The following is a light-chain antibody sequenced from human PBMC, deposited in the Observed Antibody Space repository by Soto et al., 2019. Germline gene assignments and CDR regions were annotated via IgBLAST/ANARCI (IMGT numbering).Light chain of an antibody. CDR2: EVD. Sequence: QSVLTQPPSASGSPGQSVTISCTGTSSDVGLYNYISWYQQRPGKAPKLMIYEVDKRPSGVPDRFSGSKSGNTASLTVSGLQAEDEADYYCSSCAGSSNVFGTGTKVTVL. V-gene: IGLV2-8*01. J-gene: IGLJ1*01. CDR1: SSDVGLYNY. CDR3: SSCAGSSNV.